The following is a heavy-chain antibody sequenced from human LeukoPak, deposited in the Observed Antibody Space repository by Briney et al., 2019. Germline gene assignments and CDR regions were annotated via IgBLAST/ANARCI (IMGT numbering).Heavy chain of an antibody. CDR1: GYTFTGYY. CDR2: INPNIGDT. J-gene: IGHJ4*02. CDR3: ARDPGAQIYAGTLANDH. Sequence: ASVKVSCKASGYTFTGYYMHWMRQAPGQRLEWMGWINPNIGDTNYAQKFRGRVTMTRDTSISTAYMELSRLRSDDTAVYYCARDPGAQIYAGTLANDHWGQGTPVTVSS. D-gene: IGHD6-13*01. V-gene: IGHV1-2*02.